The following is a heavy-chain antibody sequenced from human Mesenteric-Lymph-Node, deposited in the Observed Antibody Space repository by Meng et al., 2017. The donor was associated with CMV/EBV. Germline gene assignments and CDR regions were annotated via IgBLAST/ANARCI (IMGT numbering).Heavy chain of an antibody. V-gene: IGHV4-38-2*02. J-gene: IGHJ4*02. CDR1: GYSISSGYY. Sequence: SETLSLTCTVSGYSISSGYYWGWIRQPPGKGLEWIGSIYHSGSTYYNPSLKSRVTISVDPSRNQFSLRLSSVAAADTAVYYCATVHYDSSVFFDYWGQGTLVTVSS. CDR2: IYHSGST. D-gene: IGHD3-22*01. CDR3: ATVHYDSSVFFDY.